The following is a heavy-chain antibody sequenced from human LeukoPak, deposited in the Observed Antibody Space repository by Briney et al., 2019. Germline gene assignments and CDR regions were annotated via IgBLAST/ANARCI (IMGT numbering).Heavy chain of an antibody. J-gene: IGHJ4*02. V-gene: IGHV4-34*01. CDR1: GGSFSGYY. Sequence: SETLSLTCAVYGGSFSGYYWSWIRQPPGKGLEWIGEINHSGSTNYNPSLKSRVTISVDTSKNQFSLKLSSVTAADTAVYYCARRSGEIKYYYDSSGYYFRGQYYFDYWGQGTLVTVSS. D-gene: IGHD3-22*01. CDR2: INHSGST. CDR3: ARRSGEIKYYYDSSGYYFRGQYYFDY.